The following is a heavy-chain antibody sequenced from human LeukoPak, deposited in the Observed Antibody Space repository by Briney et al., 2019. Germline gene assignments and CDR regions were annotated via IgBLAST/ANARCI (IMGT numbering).Heavy chain of an antibody. D-gene: IGHD6-13*01. CDR2: INHSGST. Sequence: SETLSLTCAVYGGSFSGYYWSWIRQPPGKGLEWIGEINHSGSTNYNPSLKSRVTISVDTSKNQFSLKLSSVTAADTAVYYCAITLEVTYSSSWAPRGAFDIWGQGTMVTVSS. CDR3: AITLEVTYSSSWAPRGAFDI. V-gene: IGHV4-34*01. CDR1: GGSFSGYY. J-gene: IGHJ3*02.